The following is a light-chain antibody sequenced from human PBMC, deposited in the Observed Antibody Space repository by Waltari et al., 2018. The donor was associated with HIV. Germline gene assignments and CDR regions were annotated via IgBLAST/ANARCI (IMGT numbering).Light chain of an antibody. CDR1: QGIGTD. CDR2: DAS. V-gene: IGKV1-17*01. Sequence: DVQVTQSPSALSASVGDRVTITCRASQGIGTDLGWFQQKPGKAPKRLIYDASSLQTGVPSRFSGSGYGREFTLTIRSLQPEDFADYYCLQYNSYPWTFGQGTKVEIK. J-gene: IGKJ1*01. CDR3: LQYNSYPWT.